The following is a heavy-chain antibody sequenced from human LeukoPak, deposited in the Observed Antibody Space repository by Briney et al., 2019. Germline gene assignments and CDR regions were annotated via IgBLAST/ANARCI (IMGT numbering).Heavy chain of an antibody. CDR2: IKQDGSEK. CDR1: GFTFSNYG. J-gene: IGHJ4*02. CDR3: ARTDYGDRIDY. D-gene: IGHD4-17*01. Sequence: GGSLRLSCPASGFTFSNYGMSWVRQAPGKGLEWVANIKQDGSEKYYVDSVKGRFTISRDNAKNSLYLQMNSLRAEDTAVYYCARTDYGDRIDYWGQGTLVTVSS. V-gene: IGHV3-7*01.